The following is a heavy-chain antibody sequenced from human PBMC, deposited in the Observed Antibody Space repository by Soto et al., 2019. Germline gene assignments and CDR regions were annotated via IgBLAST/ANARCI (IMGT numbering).Heavy chain of an antibody. CDR1: GGSFSDYY. J-gene: IGHJ4*02. CDR2: ISHSGIT. Sequence: QVQLQQWGAGLLKSSETLSLTCAVYGGSFSDYYWSWIRQPPGKGLEWIGEISHSGITKYHPSFESRVTISIDTSKKQFSLTLRSVTAADTAMYHCAGGRDYNWGRYRYEWGQGTPVTVSS. V-gene: IGHV4-34*01. CDR3: AGGRDYNWGRYRYE. D-gene: IGHD3-16*02.